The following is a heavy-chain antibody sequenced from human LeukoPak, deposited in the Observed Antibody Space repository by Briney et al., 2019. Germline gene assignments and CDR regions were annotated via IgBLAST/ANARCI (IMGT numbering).Heavy chain of an antibody. Sequence: GGSLRLSCAASGFTFTSYAMSWVRQAPGKGLEWVSTISGSGGNTYYADSVRGRFTISRDNSKNTLYLLMNRLRTEDSAVYYCAKATGLTGWFDYWGQGTLVTVSS. V-gene: IGHV3-23*01. CDR3: AKATGLTGWFDY. J-gene: IGHJ4*02. D-gene: IGHD1-20*01. CDR2: ISGSGGNT. CDR1: GFTFTSYA.